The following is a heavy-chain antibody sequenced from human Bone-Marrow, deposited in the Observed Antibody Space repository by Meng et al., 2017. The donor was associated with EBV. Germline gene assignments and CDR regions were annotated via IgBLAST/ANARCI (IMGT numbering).Heavy chain of an antibody. J-gene: IGHJ4*02. V-gene: IGHV4-34*01. D-gene: IGHD3-16*02. CDR1: GGSFSGYY. CDR3: ARGGGYDYLWGSYRYTKPFDH. Sequence: HGHVEQLGEGLLKPSETLSLTGAVYGGSFSGYYWSWIRQPPGKGLEWIGEINHSGYTNYNPSLKSRVTISVDTSKNQFSLNLTSVTAADTAIYYCARGGGYDYLWGSYRYTKPFDHWGQGTLVTVSS. CDR2: INHSGYT.